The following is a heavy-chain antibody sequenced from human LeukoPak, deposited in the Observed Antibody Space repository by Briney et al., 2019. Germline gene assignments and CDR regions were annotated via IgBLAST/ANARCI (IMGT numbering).Heavy chain of an antibody. V-gene: IGHV1-18*01. D-gene: IGHD4-17*01. CDR2: ISAYNGNT. CDR3: ARDYGRYYYDN. CDR1: GYTFTSYG. J-gene: IGHJ4*02. Sequence: ASVKVSCKASGYTFTSYGISWVRQAPGQGLEWMGWISAYNGNTNYAQNLQGRVTMTTDTSTSTAYIELRSLRSDDTAVYYCARDYGRYYYDNWGQGALVTVSS.